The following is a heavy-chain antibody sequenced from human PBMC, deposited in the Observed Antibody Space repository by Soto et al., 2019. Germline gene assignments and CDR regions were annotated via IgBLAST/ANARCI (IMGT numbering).Heavy chain of an antibody. CDR2: IIPILGIA. CDR3: ASERGIVAGPAAIVGWPGCWFDS. Sequence: QVQLVQSGAEVKKPGSSVKVSCKASGGTFSSYTISWVRQAPGQGLEWMGRIIPILGIANYAQKFQGRVTTTATKHTSTANMGLSSLRAEVTAVYYCASERGIVAGPAAIVGWPGCWFDSWGQGTLVTVSS. V-gene: IGHV1-69*02. D-gene: IGHD2-2*01. CDR1: GGTFSSYT. J-gene: IGHJ5*01.